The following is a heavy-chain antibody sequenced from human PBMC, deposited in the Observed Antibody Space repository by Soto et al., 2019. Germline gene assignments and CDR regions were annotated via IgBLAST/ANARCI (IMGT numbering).Heavy chain of an antibody. V-gene: IGHV1-8*01. J-gene: IGHJ4*02. D-gene: IGHD3-10*01. Sequence: QVQLVQSGAEVKKPGASVKVSCKPSGDTFTNFDLNWVRQAAGKGLEWLGWMRANSGDTGHAQKFRGRVSMTRDISMSTAYMELSSLRAEDTAVYYCARYIPGQGVKVWGQGPLVIVSS. CDR1: GDTFTNFD. CDR3: ARYIPGQGVKV. CDR2: MRANSGDT.